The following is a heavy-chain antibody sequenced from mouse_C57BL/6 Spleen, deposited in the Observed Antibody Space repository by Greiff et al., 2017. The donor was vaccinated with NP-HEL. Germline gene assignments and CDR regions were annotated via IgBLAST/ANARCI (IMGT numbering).Heavy chain of an antibody. Sequence: QVQLKQPGAELVRPGTSVKLSCKASGYTFTSYWMHWVKQRPGQGLEWIGVIDPSDSYTNYNQKFKGKATLTVDTSSSTAYMQLSSLTSEDSAVYYCARRITTVVADAMDYWGQGTSVTVSS. CDR3: ARRITTVVADAMDY. CDR1: GYTFTSYW. V-gene: IGHV1-59*01. CDR2: IDPSDSYT. J-gene: IGHJ4*01. D-gene: IGHD1-1*01.